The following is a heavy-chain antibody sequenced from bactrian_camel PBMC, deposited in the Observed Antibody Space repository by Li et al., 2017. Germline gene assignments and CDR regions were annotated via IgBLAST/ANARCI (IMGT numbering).Heavy chain of an antibody. Sequence: VQLVESGGGSVQAGGSLRLSCAASGYTFSSGYMGWFRQAPGNKREAVAAIDSDHSTTYADSVKGRFTISKDNAKNTFYLQMNNLQPEDTATYYCAAGSSYGTNVFRWRMPDAYNAWGRGTQVTVS. J-gene: IGHJ4*01. CDR3: AAGSSYGTNVFRWRMPDAYNA. D-gene: IGHD2*01. CDR2: IDSDHST. V-gene: IGHV3S53*01. CDR1: GYTFSSGY.